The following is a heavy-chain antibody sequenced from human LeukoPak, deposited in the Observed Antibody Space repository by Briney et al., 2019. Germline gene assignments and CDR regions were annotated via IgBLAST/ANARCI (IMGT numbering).Heavy chain of an antibody. J-gene: IGHJ4*02. V-gene: IGHV1-8*01. CDR3: ARGERMTTVVVPSDY. CDR2: MNPNSGNT. Sequence: ASVKVSCKASGYTFTSYDINWVRQATGQGLEWMRWMNPNSGNTGYAQKFQGRVTMTRNTSISTAYMGLSSLRSEDTAVYYCARGERMTTVVVPSDYSGQGTLVTVSS. CDR1: GYTFTSYD. D-gene: IGHD4-23*01.